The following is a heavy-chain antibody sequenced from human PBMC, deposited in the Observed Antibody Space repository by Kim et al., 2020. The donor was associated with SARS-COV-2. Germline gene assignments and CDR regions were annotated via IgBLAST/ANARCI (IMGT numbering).Heavy chain of an antibody. V-gene: IGHV4-59*08. CDR3: ARMFPVLRGAQGVDYYGMDV. Sequence: SETLSLICIVSGGSIGSYYWSWIRQPPGKGLEWIGYIHYSGSTDYNASLKSRVTISVDTSKTQFSLKVSSVTAADTASYYCARMFPVLRGAQGVDYYGMDVWGQGTTVTVSS. J-gene: IGHJ6*02. D-gene: IGHD3-10*01. CDR2: IHYSGST. CDR1: GGSIGSYY.